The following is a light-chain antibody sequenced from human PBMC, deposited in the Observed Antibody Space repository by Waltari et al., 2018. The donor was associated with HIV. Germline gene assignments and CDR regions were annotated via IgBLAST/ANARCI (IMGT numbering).Light chain of an antibody. V-gene: IGLV1-44*01. CDR3: AVWDDNVNGL. CDR2: SNN. J-gene: IGLJ2*01. CDR1: RSNIGSND. Sequence: QSVLIQPPSVSGTPGQRVTISCSGRRSNIGSNDVTWYQQLPGTAPKLPIYSNNRRPSGVPERFSGSKSGTSASLAISGLQSEDEGDYYCAVWDDNVNGLFGGGTKVTV.